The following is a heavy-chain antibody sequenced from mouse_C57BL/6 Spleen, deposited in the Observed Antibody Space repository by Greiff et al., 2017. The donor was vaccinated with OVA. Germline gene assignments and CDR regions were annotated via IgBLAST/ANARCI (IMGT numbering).Heavy chain of an antibody. D-gene: IGHD3-2*02. CDR1: GYTFTSYG. CDR2: IYPRSGNT. V-gene: IGHV1-81*01. Sequence: VKLVESGAELARPGASVKLSCKASGYTFTSYGISWVKQRTGQGLEWIGEIYPRSGNTYYNEKFKGKATLTADKSSSTAYMELRSLTSEDSAVYFCASRSKDSSGYDYAMDYWGQGTSVTVSS. J-gene: IGHJ4*01. CDR3: ASRSKDSSGYDYAMDY.